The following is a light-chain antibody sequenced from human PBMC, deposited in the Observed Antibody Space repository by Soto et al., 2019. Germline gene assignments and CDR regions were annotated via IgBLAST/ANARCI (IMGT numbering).Light chain of an antibody. CDR1: QSISSW. J-gene: IGKJ1*01. CDR3: QQYSTYTWT. CDR2: DAS. V-gene: IGKV1-5*01. Sequence: DIQVTQSPSTLSASVGDRVTITCRASQSISSWLAWYQQKPGKAPKLLIYDASTLESGVPSTFSGSGSGTEFTFTISSLQPGDFATYYCQQYSTYTWTFGQGTKVDIK.